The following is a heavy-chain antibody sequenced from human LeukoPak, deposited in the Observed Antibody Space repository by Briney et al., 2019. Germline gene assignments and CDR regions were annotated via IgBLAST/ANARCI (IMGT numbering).Heavy chain of an antibody. D-gene: IGHD3-22*01. J-gene: IGHJ4*02. CDR2: IYYSGST. V-gene: IGHV4-39*07. CDR3: XRPYDSSGYLGYFDY. CDR1: GGSISSSSYY. Sequence: PSETLSLTCTVSGGSISSSSYYWGWIRQPPGKGLEWIGSIYYSGSTYYNPSLKSRVTISVDTSKNQFSLKLSSVTAADTAVYXXXRPYDSSGYLGYFDYWGQGTLVTVSS.